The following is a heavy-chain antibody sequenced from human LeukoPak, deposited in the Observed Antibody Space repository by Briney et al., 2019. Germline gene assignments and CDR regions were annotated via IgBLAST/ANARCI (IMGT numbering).Heavy chain of an antibody. J-gene: IGHJ5*02. Sequence: PGGSLRLSCAASGFTFSSYSMNWVRQAPGKGLEWVSYISSSSSTIYYADSVKGRFTISRGNAKNSLYLQMNSLRDEDTAVYYCARDTLNYYGSTFDPWGQGTLVTVSS. D-gene: IGHD3-10*01. CDR3: ARDTLNYYGSTFDP. V-gene: IGHV3-48*02. CDR2: ISSSSSTI. CDR1: GFTFSSYS.